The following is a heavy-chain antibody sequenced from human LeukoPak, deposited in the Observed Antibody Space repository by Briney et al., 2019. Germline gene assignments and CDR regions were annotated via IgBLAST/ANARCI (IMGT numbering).Heavy chain of an antibody. CDR2: LRHSGNT. D-gene: IGHD3-3*02. J-gene: IGHJ4*02. CDR1: GDSITSRSY. V-gene: IGHV4-59*11. Sequence: SETLSLTCTVSGDSITSRSYWSWIRQPPGKGLEWIGYLRHSGNTNHNSSFRGRVTFSLDTSKNQFSLILRSVTAADTAIYFCARESSTTQTNLFDYWGQGTLVAVSS. CDR3: ARESSTTQTNLFDY.